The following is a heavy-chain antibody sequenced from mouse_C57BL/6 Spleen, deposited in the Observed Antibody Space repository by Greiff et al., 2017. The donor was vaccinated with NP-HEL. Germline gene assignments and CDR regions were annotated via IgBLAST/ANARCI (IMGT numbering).Heavy chain of an antibody. J-gene: IGHJ1*03. CDR1: GYTFTSYW. D-gene: IGHD1-1*01. Sequence: QVQLQQPGAELVKPGASVKLSCKASGYTFTSYWMHWVKQRPGQGLEWIGMIHPNSGSTNYNEKFKRKATLTVDKSSSTAYMQLSSLTSEDSAVYYCAKGHFGSLHWYFDVWGTGTTVTVSS. CDR2: IHPNSGST. V-gene: IGHV1-64*01. CDR3: AKGHFGSLHWYFDV.